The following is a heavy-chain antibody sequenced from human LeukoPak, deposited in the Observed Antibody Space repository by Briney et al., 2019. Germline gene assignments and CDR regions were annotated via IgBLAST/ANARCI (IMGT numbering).Heavy chain of an antibody. J-gene: IGHJ6*02. CDR2: ISSNGGST. Sequence: GGSLRLSCSASGFTFSSYAMHWVRQAPGKGLEYVSAISSNGGSTYYADSVKGRFTISRDNSKNTLYLQMSSLRAEDTAVYYCVKAVGAKGDYDYYYGMDVWGQGTTVTVSS. V-gene: IGHV3-64D*09. CDR1: GFTFSSYA. D-gene: IGHD1-26*01. CDR3: VKAVGAKGDYDYYYGMDV.